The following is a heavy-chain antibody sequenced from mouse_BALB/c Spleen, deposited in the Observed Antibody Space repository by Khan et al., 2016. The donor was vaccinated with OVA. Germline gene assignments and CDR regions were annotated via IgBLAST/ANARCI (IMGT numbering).Heavy chain of an antibody. CDR2: ISTAGTYT. V-gene: IGHV5-9-1*01. CDR1: GFTFSTFF. Sequence: EVELVESEGGLVKPGGSLKLSCAASGFTFSTFFMSWVRQTPEKRLEWVATISTAGTYTYYPHSVKGRFTISRDNAKNTLYLQMNSLRSEDTAMYNWANDNYDWFAYWGQGTLVTVSA. D-gene: IGHD2-3*01. CDR3: ANDNYDWFAY. J-gene: IGHJ3*01.